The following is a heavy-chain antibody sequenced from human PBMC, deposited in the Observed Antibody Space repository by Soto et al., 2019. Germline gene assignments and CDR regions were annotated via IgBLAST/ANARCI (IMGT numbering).Heavy chain of an antibody. CDR2: ISSSGAYT. J-gene: IGHJ4*02. CDR3: ARAKLVVEGRFDY. D-gene: IGHD3-22*01. V-gene: IGHV3-11*06. CDR1: GFSFSDYY. Sequence: QVQLVESGGGLVKPGGSLRLSCAASGFSFSDYYMNWIRQAPGKGLEWISYISSSGAYTNYADSVRGRFTMSRDSAKNSLLLQMDGLRAEDTAVYYCARAKLVVEGRFDYWGQGILVTVSS.